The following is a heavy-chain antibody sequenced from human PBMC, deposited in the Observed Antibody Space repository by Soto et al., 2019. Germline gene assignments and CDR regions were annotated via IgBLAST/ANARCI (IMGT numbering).Heavy chain of an antibody. CDR2: ISYDGSNK. CDR3: ARDKGDLRFLEWSYYFDY. D-gene: IGHD3-3*01. CDR1: GFTFSSCA. Sequence: GGSLRLSCAASGFTFSSCAMHWVRQAPGKGLEWVALISYDGSNKYYADSVKGRFTISRDNSKNTLYLQMNSLRAEDTAVYYCARDKGDLRFLEWSYYFDYWGQGTLVTVSS. V-gene: IGHV3-30-3*01. J-gene: IGHJ4*02.